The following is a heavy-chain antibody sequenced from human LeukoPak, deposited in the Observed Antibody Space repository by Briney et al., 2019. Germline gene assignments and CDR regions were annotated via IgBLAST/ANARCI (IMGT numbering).Heavy chain of an antibody. V-gene: IGHV3-21*04. Sequence: GGSLRLSCAASGFTFSSYSMNWVRQAPGKGLEWVSSIISSNSYIYYADSVKGRFTISRDNAKNSLFLEMKSLGADDTAVYYCARYYGSGASRGPKKTFDIWGQGTMVTVSS. CDR1: GFTFSSYS. CDR2: IISSNSYI. CDR3: ARYYGSGASRGPKKTFDI. D-gene: IGHD3-10*01. J-gene: IGHJ3*02.